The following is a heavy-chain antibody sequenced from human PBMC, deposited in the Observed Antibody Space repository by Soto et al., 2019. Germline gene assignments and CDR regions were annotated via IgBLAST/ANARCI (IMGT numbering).Heavy chain of an antibody. Sequence: GESLKISCVASGYSFPAFWIGWVRQMPGKGLEWMGIIFPADSETRYSPSFQGQVTISADKPTSTAYLEWSSLKASDTAMYYCARRGAGYNYDACGQGTLVTVAS. CDR2: IFPADSET. V-gene: IGHV5-51*01. J-gene: IGHJ5*02. CDR1: GYSFPAFW. CDR3: ARRGAGYNYDA. D-gene: IGHD5-18*01.